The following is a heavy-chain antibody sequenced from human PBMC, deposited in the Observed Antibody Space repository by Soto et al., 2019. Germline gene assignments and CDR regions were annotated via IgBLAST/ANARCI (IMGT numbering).Heavy chain of an antibody. J-gene: IGHJ5*02. CDR3: ASARYGSPRGP. CDR2: IYYSGST. CDR1: GGSLSSYY. Sequence: QVQLQESGPGLVKPSETLSLTCTVSGGSLSSYYWSWIRQPPGKGLEWIGYIYYSGSTNHNPSLKSRGTISVDTSKNPCSLKLSSVTAADTAVYYCASARYGSPRGPWGQGTPVTVSS. D-gene: IGHD4-17*01. V-gene: IGHV4-59*01.